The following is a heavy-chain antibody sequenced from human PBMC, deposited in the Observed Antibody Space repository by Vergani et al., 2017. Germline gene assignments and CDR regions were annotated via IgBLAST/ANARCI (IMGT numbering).Heavy chain of an antibody. CDR2: ISWNSGSI. CDR3: AKDRENHYYYYYMDV. V-gene: IGHV3-9*01. D-gene: IGHD1-14*01. CDR1: GFTFDDYA. J-gene: IGHJ6*03. Sequence: EVQLVESGGGLVQPGRSLRLSCAASGFTFDDYAMHWVRQAPGKGLEWVSGISWNSGSIGYADSVKGRFTISRDNGKNSLYLQMNSLRAEDTAVYYCAKDRENHYYYYYMDVWGKGTTVTVSS.